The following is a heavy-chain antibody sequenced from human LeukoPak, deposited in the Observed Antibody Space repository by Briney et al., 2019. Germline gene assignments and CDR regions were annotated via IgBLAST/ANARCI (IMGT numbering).Heavy chain of an antibody. CDR2: ISYDESNK. CDR1: GFTFSSYA. D-gene: IGHD3-10*01. Sequence: GGSLRLSCAASGFTFSSYAMSWVRQAPGKGLEWVAVISYDESNKYYADSVKGRFTISRDNSKTTLYLQMNSLRAEDTAAYYCARDLGYASETNYGMDVWGQGTTVTVFS. J-gene: IGHJ6*02. CDR3: ARDLGYASETNYGMDV. V-gene: IGHV3-30-3*01.